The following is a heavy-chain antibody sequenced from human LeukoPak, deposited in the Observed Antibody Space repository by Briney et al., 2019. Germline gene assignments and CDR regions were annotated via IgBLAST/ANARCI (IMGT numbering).Heavy chain of an antibody. V-gene: IGHV1-2*02. D-gene: IGHD5-12*01. J-gene: IGHJ3*02. CDR2: INPNSGGT. CDR3: ARAGGYSGYDNDAFDI. Sequence: GSSVKVSCKASGGTFSSYAISWVRQAPGQGLEWMGWINPNSGGTNYAQKFQGRVTTTRDTSIGTAYMELSRLRSDDTAVYYCARAGGYSGYDNDAFDIWGQGTMVTVSS. CDR1: GGTFSSYA.